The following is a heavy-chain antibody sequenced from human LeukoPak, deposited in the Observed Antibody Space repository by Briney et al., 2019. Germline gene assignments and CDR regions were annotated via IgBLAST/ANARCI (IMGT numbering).Heavy chain of an antibody. V-gene: IGHV3-30*18. CDR2: ISYDGSNE. D-gene: IGHD2/OR15-2a*01. CDR3: AKDLGVGAYLLFDYITSGLDS. J-gene: IGHJ4*02. Sequence: GGSLRLSCAASGFSFSSYGMHWVRQAPGKGLEWVAVISYDGSNEYFADSVKGRFTVSRDNSKDTLYLQMNSLRPEDTAVYYCAKDLGVGAYLLFDYITSGLDSWGQGTLVTVSS. CDR1: GFSFSSYG.